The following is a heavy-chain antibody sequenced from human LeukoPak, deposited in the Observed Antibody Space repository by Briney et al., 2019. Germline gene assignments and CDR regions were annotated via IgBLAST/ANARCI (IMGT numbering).Heavy chain of an antibody. J-gene: IGHJ6*02. CDR2: IYYSGST. CDR1: GGSVSSGSYY. Sequence: SGTLSLTCAVSGGSVSSGSYYWSWIRQPPGKGLEWIGYIYYSGSTNYNPSLKSRVTISVDTSKNQFSLKLSSVTAADTAVYYCARSSRNYDFWSGYYSGMDVWGQGTTVTVSS. D-gene: IGHD3-3*01. V-gene: IGHV4-61*01. CDR3: ARSSRNYDFWSGYYSGMDV.